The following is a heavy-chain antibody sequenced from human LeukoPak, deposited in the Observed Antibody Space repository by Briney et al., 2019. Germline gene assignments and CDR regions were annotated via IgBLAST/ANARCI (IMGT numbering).Heavy chain of an antibody. CDR2: AGWAGGTT. V-gene: IGHV3-43*01. CDR1: GFTFDRYT. Sequence: GGSLRLSCATSGFTFDRYTIHWVRQAPGKGLEWVSLAGWAGGTTYYSDSVRGRFTISRDSGKNSVYLQMNSLTTDDTAFYFCAKELDTMFFDYWGQGALVTVSS. J-gene: IGHJ4*02. CDR3: AKELDTMFFDY. D-gene: IGHD3-10*02.